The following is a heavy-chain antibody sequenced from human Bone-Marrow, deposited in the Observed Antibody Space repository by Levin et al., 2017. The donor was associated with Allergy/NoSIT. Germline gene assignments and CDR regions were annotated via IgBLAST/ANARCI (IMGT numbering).Heavy chain of an antibody. CDR2: AYYKSEWNT. Sequence: SQTLSLTCAVSGDSVSTSSATWNWIRQSASRGLEWLGRAYYKSEWNTDYAMSVKTRITITPDISRNQFSLHLNSVTPEDTGVYYCARERGEDSTTWYETFDYWGQGTQVTVSS. V-gene: IGHV6-1*01. J-gene: IGHJ4*02. CDR1: GDSVSTSSAT. D-gene: IGHD3-16*01. CDR3: ARERGEDSTTWYETFDY.